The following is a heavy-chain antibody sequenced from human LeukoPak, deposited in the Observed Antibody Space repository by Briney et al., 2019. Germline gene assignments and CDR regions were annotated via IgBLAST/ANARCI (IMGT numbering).Heavy chain of an antibody. Sequence: SETLSLTCAVYGGSFSGYYWSWIRQPPGKGLEWIGEINHSGSTNYNPPLKSRVTISVGTSKNQFSLKLSSVTAADTAVYYCARDLMTGDYYDSRVGLNWGQGTLVTVSS. CDR3: ARDLMTGDYYDSRVGLN. J-gene: IGHJ4*02. D-gene: IGHD3-22*01. CDR2: INHSGST. CDR1: GGSFSGYY. V-gene: IGHV4-34*01.